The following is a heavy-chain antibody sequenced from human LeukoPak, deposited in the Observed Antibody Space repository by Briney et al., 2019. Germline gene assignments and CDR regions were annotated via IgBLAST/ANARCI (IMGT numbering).Heavy chain of an antibody. Sequence: RGSLRLSCAASGFTFSSYEMNWARQAPGKGLEWVSYISSSGTTIYYADSVKGRFTIYRDNAKNSLYLQMNSLRAEDTAVYYCARRYCSSTSCLIDYWGQGTLVTVSS. CDR2: ISSSGTTI. V-gene: IGHV3-48*03. CDR3: ARRYCSSTSCLIDY. CDR1: GFTFSSYE. J-gene: IGHJ4*02. D-gene: IGHD2-2*01.